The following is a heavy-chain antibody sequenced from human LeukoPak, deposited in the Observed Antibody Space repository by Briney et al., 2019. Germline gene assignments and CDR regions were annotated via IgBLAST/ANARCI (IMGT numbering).Heavy chain of an antibody. CDR3: VRHVFSDGSPFDS. CDR2: ISYTGST. CDR1: GDSITNNH. J-gene: IGHJ4*02. Sequence: PSETLSLTCTVSGDSITNNHWSWLRQPPGKGLEWIGHISYTGSTNYNPSLKTRLTMSLDTSKNHFSLTLTSVTAADTALYYCVRHVFSDGSPFDSWGQGSLVTVSS. V-gene: IGHV4-59*08. D-gene: IGHD3-10*01.